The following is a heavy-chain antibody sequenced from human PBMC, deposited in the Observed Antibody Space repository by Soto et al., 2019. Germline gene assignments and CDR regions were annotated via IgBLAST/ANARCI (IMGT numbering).Heavy chain of an antibody. CDR1: GFTFGSYW. V-gene: IGHV3-7*01. CDR2: IKWDASEK. CDR3: ARHWGYGSGTSVNHYLEY. J-gene: IGHJ4*01. Sequence: GGSLRLSCAASGFTFGSYWMSWVRQAPGKGLEWLATIKWDASEKKYVDSVKGRFTMSRDNAKNSLYLQMDSLRAEDTAVYYCARHWGYGSGTSVNHYLEYGGHGTLVTVSS. D-gene: IGHD3-10*01.